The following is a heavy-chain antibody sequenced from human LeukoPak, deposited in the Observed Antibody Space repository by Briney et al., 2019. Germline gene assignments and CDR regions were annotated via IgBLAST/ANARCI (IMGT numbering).Heavy chain of an antibody. CDR1: GGTFSSYA. CDR3: ARQRYSYGVYDAFDI. J-gene: IGHJ3*02. CDR2: IIPIFGTA. Sequence: ASVKVSCKASGGTFSSYAISWVRQAPGQGLEWMGRIIPIFGTANYAQKFQGRVTITTDESTSTAYMELSSLRSEDSAVYYCARQRYSYGVYDAFDIGGQATMVTVSS. V-gene: IGHV1-69*05. D-gene: IGHD5-18*01.